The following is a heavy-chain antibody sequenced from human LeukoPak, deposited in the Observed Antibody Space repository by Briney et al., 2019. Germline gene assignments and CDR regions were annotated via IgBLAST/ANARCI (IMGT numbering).Heavy chain of an antibody. V-gene: IGHV3-74*01. CDR3: ARPAEYCSSTSCYSGDLDY. CDR2: INSDGSST. Sequence: GGSLRLSCAASGFTFSSYWMQWVRQAPGKGLVGVSRINSDGSSTSYADSVKGRFTISRDNAKNTLYLQMNSLRAEDTAVYYCARPAEYCSSTSCYSGDLDYWGQGTLVTVSS. J-gene: IGHJ4*02. CDR1: GFTFSSYW. D-gene: IGHD2-2*01.